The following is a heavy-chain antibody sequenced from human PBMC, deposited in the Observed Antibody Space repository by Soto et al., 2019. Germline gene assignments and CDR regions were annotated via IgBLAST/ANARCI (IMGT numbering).Heavy chain of an antibody. J-gene: IGHJ4*02. CDR2: ISAYNGDT. Sequence: ASVKVSCKASGYTFISYGITWMRQAPGQGLEWMGWISAYNGDTNYAQNLQGRVTMTTDTSTTTAYMELRSLRSDDTAVYYCARDQSPYGSGSYEDYWGQGTLVTVSS. V-gene: IGHV1-18*04. D-gene: IGHD3-10*01. CDR3: ARDQSPYGSGSYEDY. CDR1: GYTFISYG.